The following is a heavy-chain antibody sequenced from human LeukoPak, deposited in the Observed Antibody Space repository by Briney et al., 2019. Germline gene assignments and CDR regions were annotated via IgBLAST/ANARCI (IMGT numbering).Heavy chain of an antibody. Sequence: PGGSLRLSCAASGFTFSSYAMSWVRQAPGKGLGWVSVISADGGSTYYADSVKGRFAISRDNSKNTLYLQMNSLRAEDTAVYYCAKAYSASCYSALDYWGQGALVTVSS. D-gene: IGHD2-2*02. CDR2: ISADGGST. V-gene: IGHV3-23*01. CDR3: AKAYSASCYSALDY. CDR1: GFTFSSYA. J-gene: IGHJ4*02.